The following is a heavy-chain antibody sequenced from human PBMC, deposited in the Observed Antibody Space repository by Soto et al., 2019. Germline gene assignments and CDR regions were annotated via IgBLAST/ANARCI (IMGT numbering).Heavy chain of an antibody. CDR1: GYTFTSYA. Sequence: ASVKVSCKASGYTFTSYAIHWVRQAPGQRLEWMGWINAGNGNTKYSQKFQGRVIITRDTSAGTAYMELRSLRSEVTAVYYCATPIVAFYWGQGTLVTVSS. CDR3: ATPIVAFY. D-gene: IGHD5-12*01. CDR2: INAGNGNT. V-gene: IGHV1-3*01. J-gene: IGHJ4*02.